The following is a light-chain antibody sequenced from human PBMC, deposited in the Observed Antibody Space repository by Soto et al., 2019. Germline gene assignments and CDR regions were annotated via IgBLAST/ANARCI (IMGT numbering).Light chain of an antibody. CDR3: SLYTSNCYV. CDR1: SSDVGGYNY. V-gene: IGLV2-14*01. J-gene: IGLJ1*01. CDR2: DVS. Sequence: QSALTQPASVSGSPGQSITISCTGTSSDVGGYNYVSWYQQHPGKAPKLMIYDVSNRPSGVSNRFSGSKSGNTASLTISGLQAEDEADYYCSLYTSNCYVFGTGTKLTGL.